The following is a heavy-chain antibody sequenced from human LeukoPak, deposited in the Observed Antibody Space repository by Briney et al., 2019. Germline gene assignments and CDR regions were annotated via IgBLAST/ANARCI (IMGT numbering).Heavy chain of an antibody. CDR3: ARDRLTYFDY. Sequence: QAGGSLRLSCAASGFTFSNYAMSWVRQAPGKGLEWVSGISGSGGSTYYADSVKGRFTISRDNAKNSLYLQMNSLRAEDTAVYYCARDRLTYFDYWGQGTLVTVSS. J-gene: IGHJ4*02. CDR2: ISGSGGST. V-gene: IGHV3-23*01. CDR1: GFTFSNYA.